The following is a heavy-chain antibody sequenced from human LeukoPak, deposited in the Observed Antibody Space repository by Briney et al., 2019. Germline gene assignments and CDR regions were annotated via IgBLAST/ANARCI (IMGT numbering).Heavy chain of an antibody. Sequence: GGSLRLSCAASGFTFHDYAMNWVRQAPGKGLEWVSSISSSSSYIYYADSVKGRFTISRDNAKNSLYLQMNSLRAEDTAVYYCARDDQTVIAVAGRYWGQGTLVTVSS. CDR2: ISSSSSYI. CDR1: GFTFHDYA. J-gene: IGHJ4*02. V-gene: IGHV3-21*01. CDR3: ARDDQTVIAVAGRY. D-gene: IGHD6-19*01.